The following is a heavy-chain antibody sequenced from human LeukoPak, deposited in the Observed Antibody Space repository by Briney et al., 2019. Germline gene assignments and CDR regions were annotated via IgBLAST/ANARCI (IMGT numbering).Heavy chain of an antibody. J-gene: IGHJ4*02. CDR1: GGSFRNYY. CDR3: ARGPDFYDSSGYYPI. D-gene: IGHD3-22*01. Sequence: SSETLSLTCAAYGGSFRNYYWSWIRQPPGKGLEWIGEINHSGSTKYNPSLKSRVTISVDRSKNQFSLKLSSVTAADTAVYYSARGPDFYDSSGYYPIWGQGTLVTVSS. V-gene: IGHV4-34*01. CDR2: INHSGST.